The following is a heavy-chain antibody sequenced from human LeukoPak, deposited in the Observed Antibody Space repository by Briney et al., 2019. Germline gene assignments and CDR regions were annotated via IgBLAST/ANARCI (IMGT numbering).Heavy chain of an antibody. CDR3: ARTMVRGYDY. CDR2: IDPSDSYT. D-gene: IGHD3-10*01. V-gene: IGHV5-10-1*01. Sequence: GESLKISCKGSGYIFINYWISWVRQMPGKGLEWMGNIDPSDSYTNYSPSFQGHVTISADKSISTAYLQWSSLKASDTAMYYCARTMVRGYDYWGQGTLVTVSS. J-gene: IGHJ4*02. CDR1: GYIFINYW.